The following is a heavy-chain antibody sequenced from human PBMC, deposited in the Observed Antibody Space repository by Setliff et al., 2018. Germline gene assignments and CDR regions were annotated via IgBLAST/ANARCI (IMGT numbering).Heavy chain of an antibody. J-gene: IGHJ4*02. Sequence: ASVKVSCKASGYTFTNYGINWVRQAPGQGLEWMGTINTGGGSASLVDQFQGRVTMSVDTSKNQFSLMLTSVTAADTAVYYCARRDGSIIYREFFDDWGQGALVTVSS. D-gene: IGHD3-10*01. V-gene: IGHV1-46*01. CDR1: GYTFTNYG. CDR2: INTGGGSA. CDR3: ARRDGSIIYREFFDD.